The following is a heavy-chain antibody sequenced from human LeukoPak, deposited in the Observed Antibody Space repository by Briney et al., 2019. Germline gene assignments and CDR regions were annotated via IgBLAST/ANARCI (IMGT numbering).Heavy chain of an antibody. D-gene: IGHD4-17*01. CDR1: GFTFSSYG. J-gene: IGHJ4*02. Sequence: GGSLRLSCAASGFTFSSYGMHWVRQAPDKGLEWVAVIWYDGSNKYYADSVKGRFTISRDNSKNTLYLQMNSLRAEDTAVYYCARDTYGLIDYWGQGTLVTVSS. CDR3: ARDTYGLIDY. CDR2: IWYDGSNK. V-gene: IGHV3-33*01.